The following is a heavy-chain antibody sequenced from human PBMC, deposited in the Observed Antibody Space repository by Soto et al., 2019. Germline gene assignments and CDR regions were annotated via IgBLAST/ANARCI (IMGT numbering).Heavy chain of an antibody. V-gene: IGHV4-30-4*01. Sequence: QVQLQESGPGLVKPSQTLSLTCTVSGDSISSGDYYWTWIRQPPGKGLEWIGYIYYSGSTYYNPSLKSRVTLSLDTSKNQFSLKLSSVTAADTAVYYCAHSKSYYYYGMDVWGHGTTVTVSS. J-gene: IGHJ6*02. CDR1: GDSISSGDYY. CDR3: AHSKSYYYYGMDV. CDR2: IYYSGST.